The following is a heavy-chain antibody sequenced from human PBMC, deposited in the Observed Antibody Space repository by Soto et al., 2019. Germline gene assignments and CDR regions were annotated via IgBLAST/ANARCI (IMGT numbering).Heavy chain of an antibody. CDR1: GGSITSSY. J-gene: IGHJ6*02. Sequence: SETLSLTCTVSGGSITSSYWSWIRRPPGKGLEWIAYIYDTGISGYTPSTSYNPSLKSRVTMSVDTSKSQFSLKLTSVTAADTAVYYCARGEDAFFYYDLDVWGQGITVTVSS. V-gene: IGHV4-59*01. CDR2: IYDTGISGYTPST. CDR3: ARGEDAFFYYDLDV.